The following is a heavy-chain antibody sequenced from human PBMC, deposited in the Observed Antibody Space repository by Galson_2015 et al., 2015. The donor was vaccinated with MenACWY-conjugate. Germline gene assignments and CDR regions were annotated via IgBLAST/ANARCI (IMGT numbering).Heavy chain of an antibody. V-gene: IGHV3-7*01. Sequence: SLRLSCAVSGFTFNKYWMSWVRQAPGKGLEWLANIKEDGSKTYYVDSVKGRFTISRDNAKNSLYLQMDSLRAEDTAVYYCEGDIVWYCDMFDCGKDYWGQGTLVTVSS. D-gene: IGHD3-10*02. CDR1: GFTFNKYW. CDR2: IKEDGSKT. CDR3: EGDIVWYCDMFDCGKDY. J-gene: IGHJ4*02.